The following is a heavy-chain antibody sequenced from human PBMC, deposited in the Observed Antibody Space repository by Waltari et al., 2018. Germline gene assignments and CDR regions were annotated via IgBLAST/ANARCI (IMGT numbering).Heavy chain of an antibody. CDR3: VRGSGGGDLRGDK. Sequence: DVLLVESGGSLVKPGGSLRLSCVGSGFSFSSHSIYWVRQRPGKGVGGVALITKRSDHSHYAEAVKGRFTVSRDNANNSLTLEMNNLRVEDTAVYYCVRGSGGGDLRGDKWGQGTHVTVSS. D-gene: IGHD3-3*01. J-gene: IGHJ4*02. CDR1: GFSFSSHS. CDR2: ITKRSDHS. V-gene: IGHV3-21*02.